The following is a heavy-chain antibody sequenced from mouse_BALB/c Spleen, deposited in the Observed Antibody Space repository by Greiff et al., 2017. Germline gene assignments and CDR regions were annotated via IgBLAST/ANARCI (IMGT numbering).Heavy chain of an antibody. CDR2: ISSGSSTI. CDR1: GFTFSSFG. D-gene: IGHD2-2*01. J-gene: IGHJ2*01. Sequence: EVQRVESGGGLVQPGGSRKLSCAASGFTFSSFGMHWVRQAPEKGLEWVAYISSGSSTIYYADTVKGRFTISRDNPKNTLFLQMTSLRSEDTAMYYCARKNYGYDFDYWGQGTTLTVTS. V-gene: IGHV5-17*02. CDR3: ARKNYGYDFDY.